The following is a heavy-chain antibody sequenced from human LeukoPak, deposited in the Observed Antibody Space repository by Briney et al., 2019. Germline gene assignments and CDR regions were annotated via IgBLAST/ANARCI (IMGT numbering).Heavy chain of an antibody. CDR1: GFTFSSHA. CDR2: ISYHGIDR. CDR3: ARAVFDENLDY. Sequence: GGSLRLSCAASGFTFSSHAVPWVRQAPGRGLVWVAVISYHGIDRYYADSVKGRFTISRDNSNSTLYLQMNSLGTEDTAVYFCARAVFDENLDYWGQGVLVTVSS. V-gene: IGHV3-30*04. D-gene: IGHD3-10*02. J-gene: IGHJ4*02.